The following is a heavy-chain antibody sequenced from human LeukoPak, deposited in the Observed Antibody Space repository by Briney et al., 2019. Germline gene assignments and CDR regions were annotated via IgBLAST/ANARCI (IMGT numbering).Heavy chain of an antibody. CDR2: IIPVFGTA. Sequence: SVKVSCKASGGTFISYAISWVRQAPGQGLEWMGRIIPVFGTANYAQNFQGRVTITTDESTSTAYMELSSLRSEDTAVYYCARDGYCSGGSCYAARFDPWGQGTLVTVSS. CDR3: ARDGYCSGGSCYAARFDP. CDR1: GGTFISYA. J-gene: IGHJ5*02. D-gene: IGHD2-15*01. V-gene: IGHV1-69*05.